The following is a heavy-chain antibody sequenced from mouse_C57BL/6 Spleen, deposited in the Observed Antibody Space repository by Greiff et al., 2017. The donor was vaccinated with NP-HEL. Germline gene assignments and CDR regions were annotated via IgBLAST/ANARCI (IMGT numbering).Heavy chain of an antibody. V-gene: IGHV1-39*01. Sequence: EVQLQESGPELVKPGASVKISCKASGYSFTDYNMNWVKQSNGKSLEWIGVINPNYGTTSYNQKFKGKATLTVDQSSSTAYMQLNSLTSEDSAVYYCARRASLTGTGAMDYWGQGTSVTVSS. J-gene: IGHJ4*01. CDR1: GYSFTDYN. CDR3: ARRASLTGTGAMDY. CDR2: INPNYGTT. D-gene: IGHD4-1*01.